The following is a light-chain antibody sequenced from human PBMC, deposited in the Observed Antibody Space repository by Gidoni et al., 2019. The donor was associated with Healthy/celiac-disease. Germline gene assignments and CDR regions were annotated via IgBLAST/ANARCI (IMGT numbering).Light chain of an antibody. CDR1: QSVLYRSNNKNY. CDR2: WAS. Sequence: DIVMTQSPDSLAVSLGERATINCKSSQSVLYRSNNKNYLAWYQQKPGQPPKLLIYWASTRESGVPDRFSGSGSGTDFTLTISSLQAEDVAVYYCQQYYSTPRTFGQXTKLEIK. J-gene: IGKJ2*01. CDR3: QQYYSTPRT. V-gene: IGKV4-1*01.